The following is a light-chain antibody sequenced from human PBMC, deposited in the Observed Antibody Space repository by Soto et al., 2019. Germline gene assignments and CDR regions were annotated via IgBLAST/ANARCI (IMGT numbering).Light chain of an antibody. Sequence: QSALTQPASVSGSPGQSITISCTGTSSDVGGYNYVSWYQQHPGKAPKLMIYEVTNRPSGVSNRFSGSKSGNTASLTISGLQGEDEAVYYCSSYAGSNNLVFGGGTKLTVL. CDR2: EVT. V-gene: IGLV2-14*01. J-gene: IGLJ2*01. CDR1: SSDVGGYNY. CDR3: SSYAGSNNLV.